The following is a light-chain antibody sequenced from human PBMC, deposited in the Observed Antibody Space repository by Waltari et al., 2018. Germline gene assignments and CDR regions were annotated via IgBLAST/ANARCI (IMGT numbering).Light chain of an antibody. CDR1: SLRSYY. CDR2: GKN. Sequence: SSELTQNPAVSVALGQTVRITCQGDSLRSYYASWYQQKPGQAPVLVISGKNHRPSGIPDRFSGSSSGNTASLTITGAQAEDEADYYCNSRDSSGNPVVFGGGTKLTVL. J-gene: IGLJ2*01. V-gene: IGLV3-19*01. CDR3: NSRDSSGNPVV.